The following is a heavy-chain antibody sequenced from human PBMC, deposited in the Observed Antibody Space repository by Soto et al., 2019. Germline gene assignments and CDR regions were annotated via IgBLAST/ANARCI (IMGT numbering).Heavy chain of an antibody. CDR2: IYYDGAT. CDR1: GGSVISESFY. J-gene: IGHJ3*02. Sequence: QLQLHESGPGLVKPSETLSLTCSVSGGSVISESFYWTWVRQPPGGGLEWIAYIYYDGATSYSPSLKCRVTISLDPSKNHLSLSLTSVTTADTAKYFCARVLPGIAASYDAFDIWGQGTMVTVSS. CDR3: ARVLPGIAASYDAFDI. V-gene: IGHV4-61*03. D-gene: IGHD6-25*01.